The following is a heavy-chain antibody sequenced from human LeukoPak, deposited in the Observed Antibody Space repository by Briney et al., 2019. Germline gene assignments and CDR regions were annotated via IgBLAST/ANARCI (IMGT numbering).Heavy chain of an antibody. CDR3: VTGDTATTSRYAFEF. V-gene: IGHV4-4*07. J-gene: IGHJ3*01. CDR1: GASMKDYY. CDR2: FYDTGSV. D-gene: IGHD6-13*01. Sequence: SETLSLTCSVSGASMKDYYWNWIRLSTGKGLEWIGRFYDTGSVIYNPSLKSRATLSVDTSKNHVYLKLTSVTAADTAVYYCVTGDTATTSRYAFEFWGPGTKVIVSS.